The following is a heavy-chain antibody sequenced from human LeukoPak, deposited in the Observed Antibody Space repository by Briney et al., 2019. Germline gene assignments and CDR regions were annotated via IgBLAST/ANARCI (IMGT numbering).Heavy chain of an antibody. V-gene: IGHV3-33*06. CDR1: GFPFSTYA. CDR2: IWSDGTNR. D-gene: IGHD4-11*01. CDR3: AKDAQRGFDYSNSLEY. J-gene: IGHJ4*02. Sequence: PGKSLILSCTASGFPFSTYAMHWVRQAPGKGLEWVAAIWSDGTNRFYADSVKGRFTISRDDSRDTVYLQMDNLTAEDTAVYYCAKDAQRGFDYSNSLEYWGQGTLVTVSS.